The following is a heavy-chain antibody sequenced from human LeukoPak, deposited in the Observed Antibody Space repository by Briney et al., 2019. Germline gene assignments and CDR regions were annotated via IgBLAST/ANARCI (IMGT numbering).Heavy chain of an antibody. J-gene: IGHJ6*02. CDR2: IIPIFGTA. V-gene: IGHV1-69*13. CDR3: ARVTGGRIQLWSPLHGMDV. D-gene: IGHD5-18*01. CDR1: GGTFSSYA. Sequence: PEASVKVSCKASGGTFSSYAISWVRQAPGQGLEWMGGIIPIFGTANYAQKFQGRVTITADESTSTAYMELSSLRSEDTAVYYCARVTGGRIQLWSPLHGMDVWGQGTTVTVSS.